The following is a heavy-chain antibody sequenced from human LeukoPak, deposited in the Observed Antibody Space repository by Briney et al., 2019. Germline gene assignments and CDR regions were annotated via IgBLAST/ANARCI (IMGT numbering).Heavy chain of an antibody. CDR2: ISYDGSNE. CDR3: AKDRMTTVTSYYHYFGMDV. V-gene: IGHV3-30*18. J-gene: IGHJ6*02. D-gene: IGHD4-11*01. Sequence: PGRSLRLSCAASGFTFRSYGMHWVRQAPGKGLEWGAIISYDGSNEYHADSVKGRFTISRDNSKNTMYLQMNSLRVEDTAVYFCAKDRMTTVTSYYHYFGMDVWGQGTTVTVSS. CDR1: GFTFRSYG.